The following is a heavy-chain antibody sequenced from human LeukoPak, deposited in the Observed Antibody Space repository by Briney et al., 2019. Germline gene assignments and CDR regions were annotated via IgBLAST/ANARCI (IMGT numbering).Heavy chain of an antibody. CDR2: INHSGST. V-gene: IGHV4-34*01. J-gene: IGHJ4*02. D-gene: IGHD4-17*01. Sequence: PGGSLRLSCTASGFTFGDYAMSWVRQAPGKGLEWIGEINHSGSTNYNPSLKSRVTISVDTSKNQFSLKLSSVTAADTAVYYCARGSTVTTMNLCFDYWGQGTLVTVSS. CDR1: GFTFGDYA. CDR3: ARGSTVTTMNLCFDY.